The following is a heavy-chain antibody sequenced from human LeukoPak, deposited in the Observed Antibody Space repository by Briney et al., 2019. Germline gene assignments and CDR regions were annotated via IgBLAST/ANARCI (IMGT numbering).Heavy chain of an antibody. V-gene: IGHV3-23*01. CDR1: GFTFTNYA. CDR3: STAYHYGAGSPFDY. Sequence: PGGSLRLSCAASGFTFTNYAMSWVRPAPGTGLELVSTISTRGDNTYYADSVKGRLAISRDNSQNTQYLQMNSLGADATAIYYCSTAYHYGAGSPFDYWGQGILVTVSS. J-gene: IGHJ4*02. CDR2: ISTRGDNT. D-gene: IGHD3-10*01.